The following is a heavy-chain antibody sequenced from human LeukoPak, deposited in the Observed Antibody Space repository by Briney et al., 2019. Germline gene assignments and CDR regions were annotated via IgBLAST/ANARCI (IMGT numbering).Heavy chain of an antibody. J-gene: IGHJ4*02. D-gene: IGHD3-9*01. CDR3: ARVGDILTGYYDY. CDR2: IYSGGST. CDR1: GFTVSSNY. V-gene: IGHV3-66*01. Sequence: PGGSLRLSCAASGFTVSSNYMSWVRQAPGKGLEWVSVIYSGGSTYYADSVKGRFTISRDNSKNTLYLQMNSLRAEDTAVYYCARVGDILTGYYDYWGQGTLDTVSS.